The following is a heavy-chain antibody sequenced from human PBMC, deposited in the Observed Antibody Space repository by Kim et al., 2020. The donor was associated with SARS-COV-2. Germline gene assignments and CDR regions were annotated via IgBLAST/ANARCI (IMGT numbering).Heavy chain of an antibody. J-gene: IGHJ6*03. CDR2: IYSGGST. CDR3: AGYSEPYCSSTSCYYYYMDV. Sequence: GGSLRLSCAASGFTVSSNYMSWVRQAPGKGLEWVSVIYSGGSTYYADSVKGRFTISRDNSKNTLYLPINSLRAEDTAVYYCAGYSEPYCSSTSCYYYYMDVWGKGNTDSVSS. CDR1: GFTVSSNY. V-gene: IGHV3-66*01. D-gene: IGHD2-2*01.